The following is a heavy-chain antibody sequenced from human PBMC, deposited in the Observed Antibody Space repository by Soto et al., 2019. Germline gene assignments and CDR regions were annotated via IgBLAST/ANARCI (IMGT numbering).Heavy chain of an antibody. CDR2: VSYGDSNK. CDR3: ARSGFYGSGILYFYGVDV. V-gene: IGHV3-30-3*01. D-gene: IGHD3-10*01. Sequence: SGGGEVQPGRSLRLSCAASGFTFSAYALHWVRQAPGTGLEWVATVSYGDSNKYYADSVKGRFTISRDNSKKTLFLQMNSLKVEDTAIYYCARSGFYGSGILYFYGVDVWGQGTTVTVSS. CDR1: GFTFSAYA. J-gene: IGHJ6*02.